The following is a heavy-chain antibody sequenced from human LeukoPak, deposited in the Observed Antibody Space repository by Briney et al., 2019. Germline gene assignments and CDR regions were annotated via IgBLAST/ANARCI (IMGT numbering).Heavy chain of an antibody. CDR3: AKEQTSSGFFDY. CDR2: ISSSRSLT. CDR1: GFSFSDYY. Sequence: GGSLRLSCAASGFSFSDYYMSWIRQAPGKGLEWVSYISSSRSLTNYADSVKGRFTSSRDNAKNSLYLQMNSLRAEDRAVYYCAKEQTSSGFFDYWGQGTLVTVST. D-gene: IGHD2-2*01. V-gene: IGHV3-11*05. J-gene: IGHJ4*02.